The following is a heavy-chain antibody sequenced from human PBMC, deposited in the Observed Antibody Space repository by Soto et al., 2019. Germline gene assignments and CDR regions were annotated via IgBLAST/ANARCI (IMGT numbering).Heavy chain of an antibody. CDR2: ISSSSSTI. CDR1: GFTFSSYS. D-gene: IGHD4-17*01. J-gene: IGHJ6*03. V-gene: IGHV3-48*01. CDR3: AGPTAYGDYVGDMDV. Sequence: GESLKISCAASGFTFSSYSMNWVRQAPGKGLEWVSYISSSSSTIYYADSVKGRFTISRDNAKNSLYLQMNSLRAEDTAVYYCAGPTAYGDYVGDMDVWGKGTTVTVSS.